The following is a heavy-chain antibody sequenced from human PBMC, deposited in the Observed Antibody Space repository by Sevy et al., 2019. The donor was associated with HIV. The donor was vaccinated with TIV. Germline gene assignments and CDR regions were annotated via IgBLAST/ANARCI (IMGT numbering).Heavy chain of an antibody. CDR3: VKGARYTIPNDAFDI. J-gene: IGHJ3*02. CDR2: ISGGGGDT. V-gene: IGHV3-23*01. CDR1: GFTFSSNA. D-gene: IGHD2-2*02. Sequence: GGSLRLSCEASGFTFSSNAMSWVRQAPGKGLERVSGISGGGGDTFYADSVKGRFTISRDNSKNTLFLQINSLRAEDTALYYCVKGARYTIPNDAFDIWRQGTMVTVSS.